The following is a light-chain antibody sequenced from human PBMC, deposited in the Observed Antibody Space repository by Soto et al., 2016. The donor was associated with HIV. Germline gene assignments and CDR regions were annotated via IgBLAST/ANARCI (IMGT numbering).Light chain of an antibody. J-gene: IGKJ1*01. V-gene: IGKV1-NL1*01. Sequence: DIQMTQSPSAPSAFVGDTVTVTCRASQGIANSLAWYQKKPGQAPKLLLYAASRLENGVPSRFSGSGSGTDYSLTISSLQPEDFATYYCQQYYSMLWSFGQGTKVEIK. CDR3: QQYYSMLWS. CDR1: QGIANS. CDR2: AAS.